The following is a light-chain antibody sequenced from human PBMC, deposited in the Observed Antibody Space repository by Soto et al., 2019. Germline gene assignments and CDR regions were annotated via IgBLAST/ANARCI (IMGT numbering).Light chain of an antibody. J-gene: IGKJ5*01. Sequence: EIVLTQSPATLSLSPGERAILSCRSSQNVYNNLAWYQQKPGPGHRLLIFDASAWATGIAVRFSVSGSGTEFTLTLSGLQSQDFEIYYCQHYNKWPLITFGQGTRLEI. CDR3: QHYNKWPLIT. CDR2: DAS. CDR1: QNVYNN. V-gene: IGKV3-15*01.